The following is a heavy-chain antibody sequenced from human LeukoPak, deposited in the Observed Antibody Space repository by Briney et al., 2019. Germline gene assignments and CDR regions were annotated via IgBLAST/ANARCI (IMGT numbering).Heavy chain of an antibody. CDR3: AIGIAAAGGGFFDY. Sequence: EGCLRLSCAASGFTFSLYWMSWVRQAPGKGLEWVANIKRDGSDIYYADSVRGRFTISRDNAKNSLYLQMNSLSAEDTAVYYCAIGIAAAGGGFFDYWGQGTLVTVSS. V-gene: IGHV3-7*01. CDR2: IKRDGSDI. D-gene: IGHD6-13*01. J-gene: IGHJ4*02. CDR1: GFTFSLYW.